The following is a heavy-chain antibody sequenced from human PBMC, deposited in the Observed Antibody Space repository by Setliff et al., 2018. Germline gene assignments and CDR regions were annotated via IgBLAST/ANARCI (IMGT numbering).Heavy chain of an antibody. J-gene: IGHJ4*02. Sequence: ASVKVSCKASGYTFTNYGVTWVRQAPGQGLEWMGWIGAYNGNTYNAHKFQGRVTMTSDTSTSTAYMELRSLRSDDTAVYYCATYLTVLNKGWFDYWGQGTLVTVSS. D-gene: IGHD4-17*01. CDR1: GYTFTNYG. CDR2: IGAYNGNT. CDR3: ATYLTVLNKGWFDY. V-gene: IGHV1-18*01.